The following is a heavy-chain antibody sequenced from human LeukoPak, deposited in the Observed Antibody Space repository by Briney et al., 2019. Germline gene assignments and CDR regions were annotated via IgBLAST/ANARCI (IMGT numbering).Heavy chain of an antibody. CDR3: ARGGETHCSSTSCHLLPFDY. CDR2: INPNSGGA. D-gene: IGHD2-2*01. J-gene: IGHJ4*02. CDR1: GYTFTGYY. V-gene: IGHV1-2*02. Sequence: ASVKVSCKASGYTFTGYYMHWVRQAPGQGLEWMGWINPNSGGAMYARKFQGRVTMTRDTSISTAHMELSRLRSDDTAVYYCARGGETHCSSTSCHLLPFDYWGQGTLVTVSS.